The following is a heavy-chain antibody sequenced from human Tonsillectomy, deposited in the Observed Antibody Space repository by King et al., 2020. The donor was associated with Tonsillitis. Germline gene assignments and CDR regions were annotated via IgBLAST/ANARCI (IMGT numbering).Heavy chain of an antibody. CDR3: TRGKSSAFDF. Sequence: VQLPQSGPGLVKPSQTLSLTCALSGDSISGDDIAWNWIRQSPSRGLEWLGRTYYKSKWVYDYAVSVKSRIAVNPDTSRNQFSLHLSSVTPEDTAVYYCTRGKSSAFDFWGQGTMVTVSS. J-gene: IGHJ3*01. CDR1: GDSISGDDIA. V-gene: IGHV6-1*01. CDR2: TYYKSKWVY.